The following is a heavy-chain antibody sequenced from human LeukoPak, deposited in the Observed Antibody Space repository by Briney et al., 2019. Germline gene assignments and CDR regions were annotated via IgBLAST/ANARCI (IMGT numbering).Heavy chain of an antibody. CDR2: ISWNSGSI. J-gene: IGHJ3*02. CDR1: GFTFDDYA. Sequence: GGSLRPSCAASGFTFDDYAMHWVRQAPGKGLEWVSGISWNSGSIGYADSVKGRFTISRDNAKNSLYLQMNSLRAEDTALYYCAKDVRDYYDSSGPLGGAFDIWGQGTMVTVSS. CDR3: AKDVRDYYDSSGPLGGAFDI. V-gene: IGHV3-9*01. D-gene: IGHD3-22*01.